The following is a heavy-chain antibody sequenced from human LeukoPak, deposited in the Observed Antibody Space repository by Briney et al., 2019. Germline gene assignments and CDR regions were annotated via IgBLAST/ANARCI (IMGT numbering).Heavy chain of an antibody. CDR3: ASSATVVPYYYYGMDV. D-gene: IGHD4-23*01. V-gene: IGHV3-48*02. Sequence: PGGSLRLSCAASGFTFSSYSLNWVRQAPGKGLEWVSHISSSSSTIYYGDSVKGRFTISRDNAKNSLYLQMNSLRDEDTAVYYCASSATVVPYYYYGMDVWGQGTTVTVSS. J-gene: IGHJ6*02. CDR1: GFTFSSYS. CDR2: ISSSSSTI.